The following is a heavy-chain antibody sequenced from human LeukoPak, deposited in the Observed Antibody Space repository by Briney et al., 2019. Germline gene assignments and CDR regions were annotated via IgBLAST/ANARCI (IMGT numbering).Heavy chain of an antibody. J-gene: IGHJ4*02. CDR1: GGTFSSYA. V-gene: IGHV1-69*05. D-gene: IGHD6-6*01. CDR2: IIPIFGTA. Sequence: GASVKVSCKASGGTFSSYAISWVRQAPGQGLEWMGGIIPIFGTANYAQKFQGRVTITTDESTSTAYMELSSLRSEDTAVYYCAKDRGASSIQDYWGQGTLVTVSS. CDR3: AKDRGASSIQDY.